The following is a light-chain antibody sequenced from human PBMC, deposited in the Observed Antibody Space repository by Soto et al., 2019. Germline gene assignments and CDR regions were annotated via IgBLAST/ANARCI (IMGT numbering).Light chain of an antibody. CDR1: QSINSW. V-gene: IGKV1-5*03. CDR2: RAS. J-gene: IGKJ3*01. CDR3: QHYNSYSGT. Sequence: DIQMTQSPSTLSASVGDRVTITCRASQSINSWLAWYQQKPGKAPRLLIYRASSLEGGVPSRFSGSGCGADFTLTISRLQPDDFATYYCQHYNSYSGTFGPGTKVDIK.